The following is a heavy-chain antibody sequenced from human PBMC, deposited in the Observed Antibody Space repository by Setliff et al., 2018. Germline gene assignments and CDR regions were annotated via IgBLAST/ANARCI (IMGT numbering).Heavy chain of an antibody. CDR2: ISSTITST. J-gene: IGHJ6*02. Sequence: GGSLRLSWAASGFTFSSSAMAWVRQAPGKGLEWVSAISSTITSTYYADSVKGRFTISRDNSKNTLYLQMNSLRAEDTAVYYCAKHGAYNDFLTGYNFYYDMDVWGQGTTVTVSS. CDR1: GFTFSSSA. D-gene: IGHD3-9*01. V-gene: IGHV3-23*01. CDR3: AKHGAYNDFLTGYNFYYDMDV.